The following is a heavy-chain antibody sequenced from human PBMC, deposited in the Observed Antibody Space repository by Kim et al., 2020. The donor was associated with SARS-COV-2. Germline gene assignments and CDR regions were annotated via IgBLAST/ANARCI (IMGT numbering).Heavy chain of an antibody. D-gene: IGHD2-8*01. Sequence: SETLSLTCAVYGGSFSGYYWSWIRQPPGKGLEWIGEINHSGSTNYNPSLKSRVTISVDTSKNQFSLKLSSVTAADTAVYYCARVNPRLGYCTNGVCFVGQETKERPKRKHWFDPWGQGTLVTVSS. CDR1: GGSFSGYY. J-gene: IGHJ5*02. CDR3: ARVNPRLGYCTNGVCFVGQETKERPKRKHWFDP. CDR2: INHSGST. V-gene: IGHV4-34*01.